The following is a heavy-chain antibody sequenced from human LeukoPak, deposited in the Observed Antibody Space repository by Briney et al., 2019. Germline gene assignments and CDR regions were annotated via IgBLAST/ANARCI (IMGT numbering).Heavy chain of an antibody. V-gene: IGHV4-34*11. CDR1: GGSFSGYY. Sequence: SETLSLTCAVYGGSFSGYYWSWIRQPPGKGLEWIGSIYYSGSTNYNPSLKSRVTISVDTSKNQFSLKLSSVTAADTAVYYCARDSPTYCGGDCYFRYFDYWGQGTLVTVSS. D-gene: IGHD2-21*02. J-gene: IGHJ4*02. CDR3: ARDSPTYCGGDCYFRYFDY. CDR2: IYYSGST.